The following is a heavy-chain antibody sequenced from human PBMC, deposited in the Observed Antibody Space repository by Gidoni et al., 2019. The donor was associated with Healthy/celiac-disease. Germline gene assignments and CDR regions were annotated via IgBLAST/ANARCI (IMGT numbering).Heavy chain of an antibody. CDR3: AKDAVVVVPAANFDY. CDR1: GFTFSRYA. CDR2: ISGSGGST. J-gene: IGHJ4*02. V-gene: IGHV3-23*01. D-gene: IGHD2-2*01. Sequence: EVQLLESGGGLVQPGGSLRLSCAASGFTFSRYAMSWVRQDPGKGVEWVSVISGSGGSTYYADSVKGRFTISRDNSKNTLYLQMNSLRAEDTAVYYCAKDAVVVVPAANFDYWGQGTLVTVSS.